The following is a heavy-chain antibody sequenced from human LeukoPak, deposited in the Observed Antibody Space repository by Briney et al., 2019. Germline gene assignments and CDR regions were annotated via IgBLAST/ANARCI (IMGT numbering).Heavy chain of an antibody. Sequence: PSGTQSLTCGVSGGSISSTNWWSWVRQPPGQGLEWIGEISLSGVTNYNPSLKSRVTMSLDRSKNHLSLTLTSVTAADTAVYYCSRESGAFSPFGYWGQGTLVTVSS. CDR1: GGSISSTNW. D-gene: IGHD1-26*01. J-gene: IGHJ4*02. CDR2: ISLSGVT. V-gene: IGHV4-4*02. CDR3: SRESGAFSPFGY.